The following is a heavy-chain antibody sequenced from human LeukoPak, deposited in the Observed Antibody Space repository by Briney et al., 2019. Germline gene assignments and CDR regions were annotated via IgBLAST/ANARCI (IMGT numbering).Heavy chain of an antibody. CDR1: GFTFSSYA. V-gene: IGHV3-30*14. Sequence: GGFLRLSCAASGFTFSSYAMHWVRQAPGKGLEWVAVISYDGSNKYYADSVKGRFTISRDNSKNTLYLQMNSLRAEDTAVYYCARAHFDWLLGYWGQGTLVTVSS. CDR2: ISYDGSNK. D-gene: IGHD3-9*01. CDR3: ARAHFDWLLGY. J-gene: IGHJ4*02.